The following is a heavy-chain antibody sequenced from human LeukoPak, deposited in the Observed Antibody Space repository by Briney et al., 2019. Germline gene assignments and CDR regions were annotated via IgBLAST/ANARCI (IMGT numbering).Heavy chain of an antibody. CDR3: TTGIWQQLVPEGDNYYMDV. V-gene: IGHV3-15*01. J-gene: IGHJ6*03. CDR1: GFTFTTYW. CDR2: IKSKTDGGTT. Sequence: GGSLRLSCAASGFTFTTYWMTWVRQAPGKGLEWVGRIKSKTDGGTTDYAAPVKGRFTISRDDSKNTLYLQMNSLKTEDTAVYYCTTGIWQQLVPEGDNYYMDVWGKGTTVTVSS. D-gene: IGHD6-13*01.